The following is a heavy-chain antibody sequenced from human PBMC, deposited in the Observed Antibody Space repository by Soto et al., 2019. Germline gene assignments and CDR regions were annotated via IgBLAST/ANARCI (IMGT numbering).Heavy chain of an antibody. CDR2: IWYDGSNK. CDR3: ARDNLAHYDRNAFDI. V-gene: IGHV3-33*01. Sequence: QVQLVESGGGVVQSGRSLRLSCAASGFTFSSYGMHWVRQAPGKGLEWVAVIWYDGSNKYYADSVKGRFTISRDNSKNTLYLQMNSLRAEDTAVYYCARDNLAHYDRNAFDIWGQGTMVTVSS. D-gene: IGHD3-16*01. J-gene: IGHJ3*02. CDR1: GFTFSSYG.